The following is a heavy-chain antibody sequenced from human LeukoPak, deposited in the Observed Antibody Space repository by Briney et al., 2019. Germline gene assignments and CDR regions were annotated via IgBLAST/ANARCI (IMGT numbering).Heavy chain of an antibody. D-gene: IGHD6-13*01. CDR3: ARGERSSWPSYYYYYYMDV. V-gene: IGHV1-2*02. CDR2: INPNSGGT. Sequence: ASVKVSCKASGYTFTDYYMHWVRQAPGQGLEWMGWINPNSGGTNYAQKFQGRVTMTRDTSISTAYMELSSLRSEDTAVYYCARGERSSWPSYYYYYYMDVWGKGTTVTISS. CDR1: GYTFTDYY. J-gene: IGHJ6*03.